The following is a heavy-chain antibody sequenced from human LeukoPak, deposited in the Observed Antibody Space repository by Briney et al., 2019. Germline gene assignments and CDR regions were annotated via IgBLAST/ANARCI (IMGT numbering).Heavy chain of an antibody. Sequence: GGSLRLSFAASGFTFSSYAMSWVRQAPGKGLEWVSAMSGSGGSTYYADSVKGRFTISRDNSKNTLYLQMNSLRAEDTAVYYCAKRGTITGTTDYYYYMDVWGKGTTVTVSS. CDR2: MSGSGGST. CDR1: GFTFSSYA. CDR3: AKRGTITGTTDYYYYMDV. D-gene: IGHD1-7*01. J-gene: IGHJ6*03. V-gene: IGHV3-23*01.